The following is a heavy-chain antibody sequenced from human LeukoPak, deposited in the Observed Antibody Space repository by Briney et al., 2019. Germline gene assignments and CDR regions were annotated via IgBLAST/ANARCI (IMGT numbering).Heavy chain of an antibody. J-gene: IGHJ4*02. CDR1: GGSLSGYY. V-gene: IGHV4-34*01. CDR2: INHSGST. CDR3: ARGPDYYDSSGSFDY. Sequence: SETLSLTCAVYGGSLSGYYWSWIRQPPGKGLEWIGEINHSGSTNYNPSLKSRVTISVDTSKNQFSLKLCSVTAADTAVYYCARGPDYYDSSGSFDYWGQGTLVTVSS. D-gene: IGHD3-22*01.